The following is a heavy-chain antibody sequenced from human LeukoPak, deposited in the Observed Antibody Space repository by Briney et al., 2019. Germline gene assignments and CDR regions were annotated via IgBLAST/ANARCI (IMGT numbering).Heavy chain of an antibody. V-gene: IGHV3-48*02. J-gene: IGHJ6*02. CDR2: ISSRSSTI. Sequence: PGGSLRLSCAASGFIFSSHPMSWVRQAPGKGLEWVSYISSRSSTIYYADSVKGRFTISRDNAKNSLYLQMNSLRDEDTAVYYCARTAAGYYGLDVWGQGTTVTVSS. D-gene: IGHD2-15*01. CDR3: ARTAAGYYGLDV. CDR1: GFIFSSHP.